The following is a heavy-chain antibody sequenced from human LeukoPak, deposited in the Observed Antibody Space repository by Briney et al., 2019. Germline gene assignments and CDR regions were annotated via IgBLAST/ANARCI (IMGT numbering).Heavy chain of an antibody. Sequence: PSETLSLTCAVYGGSFSGYYWSWIRQPPGKGLEWIGEINHSGSTNYNPSLKSRVTISVDTSKNRFSLKLSSVTAADTAVYYCARYTGSLDYWGQGTLVTVSS. D-gene: IGHD1-14*01. CDR1: GGSFSGYY. V-gene: IGHV4-34*01. CDR3: ARYTGSLDY. CDR2: INHSGST. J-gene: IGHJ4*02.